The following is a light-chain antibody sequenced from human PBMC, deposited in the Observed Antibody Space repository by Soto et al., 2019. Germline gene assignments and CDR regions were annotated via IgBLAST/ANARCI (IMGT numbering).Light chain of an antibody. Sequence: EMVMTQSPVTLSVSPGERATLSCRASQNLSRNLAWYQQQPGQAPRLLIYGTSTRGTGIPARFSGSGSGTEFTLTISSLQSEDFAVCYCQQYDNSPHTFGQGTKLEIK. CDR1: QNLSRN. CDR2: GTS. V-gene: IGKV3-15*01. J-gene: IGKJ2*01. CDR3: QQYDNSPHT.